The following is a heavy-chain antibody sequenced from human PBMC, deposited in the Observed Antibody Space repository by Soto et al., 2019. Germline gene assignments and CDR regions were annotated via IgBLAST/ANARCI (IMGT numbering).Heavy chain of an antibody. V-gene: IGHV4-39*02. Sequence: QLQLQESGPGLVKPSETLSLTCTVSGGSISSSSYYWGWIRQPPGKGLEWIGSVYYSGSTYYNPSLKSRVTISVEKSKNQFSLKLSSVTAADTAVYYCAREANYGSGDYYYMDVWGKGTTVTVSS. CDR1: GGSISSSSYY. D-gene: IGHD3-10*01. CDR2: VYYSGST. CDR3: AREANYGSGDYYYMDV. J-gene: IGHJ6*03.